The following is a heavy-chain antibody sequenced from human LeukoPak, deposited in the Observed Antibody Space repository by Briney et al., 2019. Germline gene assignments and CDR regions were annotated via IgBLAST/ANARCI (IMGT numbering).Heavy chain of an antibody. Sequence: GASVKVSCKASGYTFTGYYVHWVRQAPGQGLEHMGWINPNTGGTNYAPKFQGRVTMTRDTSISTAYMELSRLRSDDTAGYYCARGKEMTTIMPLGAFDIWGQETMVTVSS. V-gene: IGHV1-2*02. CDR2: INPNTGGT. CDR1: GYTFTGYY. D-gene: IGHD5-24*01. CDR3: ARGKEMTTIMPLGAFDI. J-gene: IGHJ3*02.